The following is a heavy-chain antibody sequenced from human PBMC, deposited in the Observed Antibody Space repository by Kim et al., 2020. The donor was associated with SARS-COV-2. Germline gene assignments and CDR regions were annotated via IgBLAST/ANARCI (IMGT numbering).Heavy chain of an antibody. D-gene: IGHD3-10*01. CDR2: GIA. CDR3: ARDYYGSDY. J-gene: IGHJ4*02. V-gene: IGHV1-69*04. Sequence: GIANYAQKVQGRVTITADKSTSTAYMELSSLRSEDTAVYYCARDYYGSDYWGQGTLVTVSS.